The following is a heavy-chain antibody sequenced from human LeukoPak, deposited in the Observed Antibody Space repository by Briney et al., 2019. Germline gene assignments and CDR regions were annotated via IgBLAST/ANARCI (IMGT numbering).Heavy chain of an antibody. D-gene: IGHD2-21*01. Sequence: PSETLSLTCTVSSDSIGNVNYFWTWIRQPPGQGLEWIGYIFHSGVTHYNPSLKNRVTMSVDTSKNQFSLSLTSVTAADTAVYYCATYLNRNFKFEYWGRGTLVTVSS. CDR1: SDSIGNVNYF. CDR2: IFHSGVT. V-gene: IGHV4-30-4*08. J-gene: IGHJ4*02. CDR3: ATYLNRNFKFEY.